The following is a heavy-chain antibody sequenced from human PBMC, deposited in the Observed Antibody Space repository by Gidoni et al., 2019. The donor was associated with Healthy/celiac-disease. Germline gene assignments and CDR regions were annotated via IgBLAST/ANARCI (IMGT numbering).Heavy chain of an antibody. Sequence: QVQLVQSGAEVKKPGASVKVSCKASGSTFPTSYMHWVRQAPGQGLEWMGIINPSGGSTSYAQKFQGRVTMTRDTSTSTVYMELSSLRSEDTAVYYCARDLCEGSSTSCYAGGLYYYYGMDVWGQGTTVTVSS. CDR1: GSTFPTSY. D-gene: IGHD2-2*01. V-gene: IGHV1-46*03. CDR3: ARDLCEGSSTSCYAGGLYYYYGMDV. CDR2: INPSGGST. J-gene: IGHJ6*02.